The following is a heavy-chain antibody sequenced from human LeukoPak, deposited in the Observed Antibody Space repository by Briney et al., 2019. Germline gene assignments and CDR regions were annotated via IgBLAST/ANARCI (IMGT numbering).Heavy chain of an antibody. J-gene: IGHJ3*02. CDR1: GFTFSSYG. Sequence: GGSLRLSCAASGFTFSSYGMHWVRQAPGKGLEWVAFIRYDGSNKYYADSVKGRFTISRDNAKNSLYLQMNSLRAEDTAVYYCARGLDAPGGAFDIWGQGTMVTVSS. D-gene: IGHD3-16*01. CDR2: IRYDGSNK. CDR3: ARGLDAPGGAFDI. V-gene: IGHV3-30*02.